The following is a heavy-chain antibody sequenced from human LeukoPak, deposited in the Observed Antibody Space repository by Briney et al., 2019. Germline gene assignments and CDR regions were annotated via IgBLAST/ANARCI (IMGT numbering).Heavy chain of an antibody. J-gene: IGHJ4*02. CDR2: ISYDGSNK. CDR3: AGYNCSSTTCYTGGLDY. Sequence: GRSLRLSCAASGFTFSSYAMHWVRQAPGKGLEWVAVISYDGSNKYYADSVKGRFTISRDNSKNTLYLQMNSLRAEDTAVYYCAGYNCSSTTCYTGGLDYWGQGTLVTVSS. V-gene: IGHV3-30-3*01. CDR1: GFTFSSYA. D-gene: IGHD2-2*02.